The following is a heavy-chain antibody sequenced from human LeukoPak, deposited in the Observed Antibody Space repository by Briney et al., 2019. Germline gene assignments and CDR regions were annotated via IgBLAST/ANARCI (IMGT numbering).Heavy chain of an antibody. CDR2: IFYSGSA. Sequence: SQTLSLTCTVSGGSISSGDYYWNWIRQHPENSLEWIGYIFYSGSAYYNPSLKSRVTISVDTSRNQFSPKLSSVTAADSAVYYCARLYGDYEAAVDYWGQGTLVTVSS. CDR1: GGSISSGDYY. V-gene: IGHV4-31*03. D-gene: IGHD4-17*01. CDR3: ARLYGDYEAAVDY. J-gene: IGHJ4*02.